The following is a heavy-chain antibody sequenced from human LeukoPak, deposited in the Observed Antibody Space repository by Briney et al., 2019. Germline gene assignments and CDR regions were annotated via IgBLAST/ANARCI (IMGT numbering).Heavy chain of an antibody. Sequence: ASVKVSCKASGYTFTSYDINWARQATGQGLEWMGWMNPNSGNTGYAQKFQGRVTMTRNTSISTAYMELSSLRSEDTAVYYCAREDGQQLVRVGEYNWFDPWGQGTLVTVSS. J-gene: IGHJ5*02. CDR3: AREDGQQLVRVGEYNWFDP. CDR1: GYTFTSYD. CDR2: MNPNSGNT. V-gene: IGHV1-8*01. D-gene: IGHD6-13*01.